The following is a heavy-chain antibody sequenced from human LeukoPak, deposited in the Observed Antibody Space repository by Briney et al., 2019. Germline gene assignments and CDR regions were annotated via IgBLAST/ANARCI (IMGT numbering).Heavy chain of an antibody. CDR3: AREKTAYYYDSSGYSEGAFDI. CDR1: GGSISSGGNY. Sequence: SQTLSLTCTVSGGSISSGGNYRSWIRQHPGKGLEWIGYIYYSGNTQHNPSLKSRITISIDTSKSQFSLKLSSVAAADTAVYYCAREKTAYYYDSSGYSEGAFDIWGQGTVVTVSS. CDR2: IYYSGNT. D-gene: IGHD3-22*01. J-gene: IGHJ3*02. V-gene: IGHV4-31*03.